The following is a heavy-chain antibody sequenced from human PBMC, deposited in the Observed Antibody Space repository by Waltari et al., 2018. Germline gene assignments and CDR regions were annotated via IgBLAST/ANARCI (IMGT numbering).Heavy chain of an antibody. CDR3: ARVTTMIIILRLPNWFDP. J-gene: IGHJ5*02. V-gene: IGHV4-38-2*01. D-gene: IGHD3-22*01. CDR1: GYSISSGYF. Sequence: QVQLQESGPGLVKASATLSLTCAVSGYSISSGYFWGWIRQPPGRGLEWIGNIYHSGTTYYNPSLESRVTISVDTSKNQFSLKLSSVTAADTAVYYCARVTTMIIILRLPNWFDPWGQGTLVTVSS. CDR2: IYHSGTT.